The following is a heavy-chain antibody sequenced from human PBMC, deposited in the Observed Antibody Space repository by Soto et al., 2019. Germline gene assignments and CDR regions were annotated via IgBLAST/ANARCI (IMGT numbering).Heavy chain of an antibody. V-gene: IGHV1-2*02. Sequence: GASVKVSCKASGYTFTGYYMHWVRQAPGQGLEWMGWINPNSGGTNYAQKFQGRVTMTRDTSISTAYMELSRLRSDDTAVYYCARDPGRADDAFDIWGQGTMVTVSS. J-gene: IGHJ3*02. CDR1: GYTFTGYY. CDR3: ARDPGRADDAFDI. D-gene: IGHD6-13*01. CDR2: INPNSGGT.